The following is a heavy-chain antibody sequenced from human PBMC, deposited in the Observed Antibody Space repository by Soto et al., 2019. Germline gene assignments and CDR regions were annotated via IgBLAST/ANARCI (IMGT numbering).Heavy chain of an antibody. V-gene: IGHV1-69*12. CDR1: GGTFGTYG. Sequence: QVQLVQSGAEVKPPGSSVKVSCKTSGGTFGTYGIGWARQAPGQGLEWMGGIVPLTGTPNYAQKFQGRVTITADEASSTGHMRLSSLRSDDTAVYFCARGPGSDRYSYYWGLGTLVTVSS. CDR3: ARGPGSDRYSYY. D-gene: IGHD6-19*01. J-gene: IGHJ4*02. CDR2: IVPLTGTP.